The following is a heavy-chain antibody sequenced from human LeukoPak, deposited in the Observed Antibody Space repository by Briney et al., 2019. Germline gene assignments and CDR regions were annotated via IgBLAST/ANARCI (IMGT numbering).Heavy chain of an antibody. D-gene: IGHD6-19*01. J-gene: IGHJ4*02. Sequence: GGSLRLSCAASGFTFSSYGMHWVRQAPGKGLEWVAVIWYDGSHKYYADSVKGRFTISRDNSKNTLYLQVNSLRAEDTAVYYCARALTDSRGWYHFDYWGQGTLVTVSS. CDR3: ARALTDSRGWYHFDY. V-gene: IGHV3-33*01. CDR1: GFTFSSYG. CDR2: IWYDGSHK.